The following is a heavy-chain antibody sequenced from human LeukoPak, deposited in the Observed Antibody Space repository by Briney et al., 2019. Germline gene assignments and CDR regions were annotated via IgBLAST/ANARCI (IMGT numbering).Heavy chain of an antibody. D-gene: IGHD2-15*01. J-gene: IGHJ4*02. CDR3: ARDLLVGDSPSRD. V-gene: IGHV1-18*01. CDR2: ISAYNGNT. CDR1: GDTLTRYG. Sequence: AAVKVSCKASGDTLTRYGIRWGREAPEQGLECMGWISAYNGNTNYAQKLQGRVTMTTDTSTSTAYMALRSLRSDDTAVYYCARDLLVGDSPSRDWGQGTLVTVSS.